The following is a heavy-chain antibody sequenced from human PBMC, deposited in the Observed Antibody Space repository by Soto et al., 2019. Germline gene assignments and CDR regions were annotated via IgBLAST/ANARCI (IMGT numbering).Heavy chain of an antibody. CDR3: ASEYCSGGSCPIYYGMEV. CDR1: GYTFTSYA. Sequence: ASVKVSCKASGYTFTSYAMHWVRQAPGQRLEWMGWINAGNGNTKYSQKFQGRVTITRDTSASTAYMELSSLRSEDTAVYYCASEYCSGGSCPIYYGMEVWGQGTTVTVSS. V-gene: IGHV1-3*01. J-gene: IGHJ6*02. D-gene: IGHD2-15*01. CDR2: INAGNGNT.